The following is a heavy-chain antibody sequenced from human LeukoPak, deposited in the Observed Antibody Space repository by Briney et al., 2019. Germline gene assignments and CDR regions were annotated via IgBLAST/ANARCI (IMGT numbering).Heavy chain of an antibody. V-gene: IGHV1-3*03. J-gene: IGHJ4*02. Sequence: ASVKVSCKTSGYTFSSYAMHWVRQAPGQRLEWMGCINGDNGNTQYSQKFQGRVAFTRDTSASTAYMELGSLTSEDMAVFYCARGGPNSGGWTLDHWGQGTLVSVSS. CDR3: ARGGPNSGGWTLDH. D-gene: IGHD6-19*01. CDR1: GYTFSSYA. CDR2: INGDNGNT.